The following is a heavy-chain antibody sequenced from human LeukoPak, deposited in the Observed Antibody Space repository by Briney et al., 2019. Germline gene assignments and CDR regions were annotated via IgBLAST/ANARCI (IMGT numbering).Heavy chain of an antibody. CDR3: AKGGDYCTNGVCPYYYYYYMDV. D-gene: IGHD2-8*01. V-gene: IGHV3-30*18. CDR2: ISYDGSNK. Sequence: GRSLRLSCTASGFTFTSYGMHWVRQAPGNGLEWVAVISYDGSNKYYADSVKGRFTISRDNSKNTLYLQMNSLRAEDTAVYYCAKGGDYCTNGVCPYYYYYYMDVWGKGTTVTVSS. J-gene: IGHJ6*03. CDR1: GFTFTSYG.